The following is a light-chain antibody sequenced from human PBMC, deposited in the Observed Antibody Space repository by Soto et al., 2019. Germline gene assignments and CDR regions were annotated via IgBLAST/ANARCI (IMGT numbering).Light chain of an antibody. V-gene: IGKV3-20*01. CDR2: GAS. J-gene: IGKJ1*01. CDR3: QQYGSSPWT. CDR1: QSVSSSY. Sequence: EIVVTQSPGTLSLSPGERATLSCRASQSVSSSYLDWYQQKPGQAPRLLIYGASSRATGIPDRFSGSGSGTDFTLNISRLEPEDFAVYYCQQYGSSPWTFGQGNKVEIK.